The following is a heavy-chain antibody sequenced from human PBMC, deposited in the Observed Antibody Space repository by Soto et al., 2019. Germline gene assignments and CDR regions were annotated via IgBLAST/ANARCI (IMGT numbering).Heavy chain of an antibody. CDR3: ARDSAELSHMWRYYYYGKDV. CDR1: GFTFSSYS. Sequence: GGSLRLSCAASGFTFSSYSMNWVRQAPGKGLEWVSSISSSSSYIYYADSVKGRFTISRDNAKNSLYLQMNSLRAEDTAVYYCARDSAELSHMWRYYYYGKDVWGQGTTVTVSS. D-gene: IGHD1-26*01. CDR2: ISSSSSYI. V-gene: IGHV3-21*01. J-gene: IGHJ6*02.